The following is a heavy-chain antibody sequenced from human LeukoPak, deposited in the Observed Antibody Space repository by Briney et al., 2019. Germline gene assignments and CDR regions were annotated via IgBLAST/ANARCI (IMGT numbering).Heavy chain of an antibody. D-gene: IGHD6-6*01. V-gene: IGHV4-59*01. CDR3: ARDLSSSSYNWFDP. CDR1: GGSISSYY. Sequence: SETLSLTCTVSGGSISSYYWSWIRQPPGKGLEWIGYIYYSGSTNYNPSLNSRVTISVDTSKNQFSLKLSSVTAADTAVYYCARDLSSSSYNWFDPWGQGTLVTVSS. J-gene: IGHJ5*02. CDR2: IYYSGST.